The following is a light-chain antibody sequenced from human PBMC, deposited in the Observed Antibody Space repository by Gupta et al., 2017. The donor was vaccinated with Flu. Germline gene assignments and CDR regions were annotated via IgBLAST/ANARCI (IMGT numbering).Light chain of an antibody. Sequence: DIQLTQSPSLVSASVGDRVTITWRASQDVRSYLVWYQQRPGEAPKLLIYESSTLQDGVPSRFSGSGSGTHFTLTITGLQPEDFATYYCQQAKRLPITVGQGTRLEIK. CDR3: QQAKRLPIT. CDR2: ESS. V-gene: IGKV1D-12*01. CDR1: QDVRSY. J-gene: IGKJ5*01.